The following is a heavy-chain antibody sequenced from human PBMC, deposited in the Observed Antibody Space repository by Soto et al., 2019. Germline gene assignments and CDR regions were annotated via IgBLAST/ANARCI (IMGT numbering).Heavy chain of an antibody. J-gene: IGHJ6*03. V-gene: IGHV3-30*18. D-gene: IGHD4-17*01. CDR1: GFTFSSYG. Sequence: QVQLVESGGGVVQPGRSLRLSCAASGFTFSSYGMHWVRQAPGKGLEWVAVISYDGSNKYYADSVKGRFTISRDNSKNTLYLQTNSLRAEDTAVYYCAKDSAGDYPYYYYYYMDVWGKGTTVTVSS. CDR3: AKDSAGDYPYYYYYYMDV. CDR2: ISYDGSNK.